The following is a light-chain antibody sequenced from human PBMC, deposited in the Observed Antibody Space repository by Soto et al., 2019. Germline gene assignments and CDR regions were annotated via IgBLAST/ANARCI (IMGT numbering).Light chain of an antibody. CDR3: QQYGNSPCT. CDR2: GAS. Sequence: EIVLTQSPGILSLSPGERATLSCRASQSVSSNYLAWFQQKPGQAPRLLITGASSRATGIPDRFSGSGSGTDVTLIISRLEPEDFAVYYCQQYGNSPCTFGQGTKLEIK. J-gene: IGKJ2*02. V-gene: IGKV3-20*01. CDR1: QSVSSNY.